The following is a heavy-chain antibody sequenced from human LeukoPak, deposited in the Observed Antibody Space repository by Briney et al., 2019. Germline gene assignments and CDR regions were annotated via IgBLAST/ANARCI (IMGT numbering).Heavy chain of an antibody. CDR3: ARGKRPKYCSSTSCYRTYFDY. V-gene: IGHV4-61*05. CDR2: IYYSGST. Sequence: PSETLSLTCTVSGGSISGSISSYYWNWIRQPPGKGLEWIGYIYYSGSTNYNPSLKSRVTISVDTSKNQFSLKLSSVTAADTAVYYCARGKRPKYCSSTSCYRTYFDYWGQGTLVTVSS. CDR1: GGSISGSISSYY. J-gene: IGHJ4*02. D-gene: IGHD2-2*01.